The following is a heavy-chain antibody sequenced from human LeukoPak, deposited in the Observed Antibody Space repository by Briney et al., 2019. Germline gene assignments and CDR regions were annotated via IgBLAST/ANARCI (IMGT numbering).Heavy chain of an antibody. V-gene: IGHV4-39*07. J-gene: IGHJ4*02. Sequence: PSETLSLTCTVSGGSISSSSYYWGWIRQPPGKGLEWIGSIYYSGSTYYNPSLKSRVTISVDTSKNQFSLKLSSVTAADTAVYYCASLHNIAAIDYWGQGTLVTVSS. CDR1: GGSISSSSYY. CDR2: IYYSGST. D-gene: IGHD6-13*01. CDR3: ASLHNIAAIDY.